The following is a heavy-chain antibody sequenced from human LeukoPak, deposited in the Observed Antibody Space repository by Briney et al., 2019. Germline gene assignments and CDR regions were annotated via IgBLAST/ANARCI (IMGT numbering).Heavy chain of an antibody. CDR1: GGSISSYY. J-gene: IGHJ3*02. D-gene: IGHD3-22*01. CDR2: IYTSGST. V-gene: IGHV4-4*07. CDR3: ARDLSYYDSSGYYYYAFDI. Sequence: PSETLSLTCTVSGGSISSYYWSRIRQPAGKGLEWIGRIYTSGSTNYNPSLKSRVTMSVDTSKNQFSLKLSSVTAADTAVYYCARDLSYYDSSGYYYYAFDIWGQGTMVTVSS.